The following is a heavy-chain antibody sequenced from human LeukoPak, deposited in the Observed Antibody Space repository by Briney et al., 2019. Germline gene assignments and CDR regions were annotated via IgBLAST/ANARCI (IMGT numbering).Heavy chain of an antibody. Sequence: SETLSLTCTVSGGSISSGGYHWSWIRQHPGKGLEWIGYIYYSGSTYYNPSLKSRVTISVDTSKNQFSLKLSSVTAADTAVYYCARWDYYDSSGYLDYWGQGTLVTVSS. V-gene: IGHV4-31*03. CDR2: IYYSGST. D-gene: IGHD3-22*01. J-gene: IGHJ4*02. CDR3: ARWDYYDSSGYLDY. CDR1: GGSISSGGYH.